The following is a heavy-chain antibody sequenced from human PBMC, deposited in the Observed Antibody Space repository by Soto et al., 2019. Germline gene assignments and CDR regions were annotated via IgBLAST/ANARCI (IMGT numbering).Heavy chain of an antibody. CDR3: AKGKPANYYGSGTHMSYYYYYGMDV. Sequence: LRLSCAASGFTFSSYAMSWVRQAPGKGLEWVSAISGSGGSTYYADSVKGRFTISRDNSKNTLYLQMNSLRAEDTAVYYCAKGKPANYYGSGTHMSYYYYYGMDVWGQGTTVTVSS. V-gene: IGHV3-23*01. CDR1: GFTFSSYA. J-gene: IGHJ6*02. D-gene: IGHD3-10*01. CDR2: ISGSGGST.